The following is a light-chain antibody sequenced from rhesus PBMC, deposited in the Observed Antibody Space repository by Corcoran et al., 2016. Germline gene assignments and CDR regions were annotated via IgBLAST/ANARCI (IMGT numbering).Light chain of an antibody. CDR2: RAS. CDR3: QQHDNSPYS. V-gene: IGKV1-69*01. J-gene: IGKJ2*01. CDR1: QGISNW. Sequence: DIQMTQSPSSLSASVGDRVTITCRASQGISNWLAWYQQKPGKAPKLLSYRASNLETGVPSRFSGSGSGTYFTLTISSLQPEDIATYYCQQHDNSPYSFGQGTKVEIK.